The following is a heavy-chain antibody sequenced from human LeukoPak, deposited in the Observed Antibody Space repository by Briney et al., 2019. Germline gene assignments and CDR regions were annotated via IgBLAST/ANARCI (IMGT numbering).Heavy chain of an antibody. CDR2: INPNSGGT. Sequence: ASVKVSCKASGYTFTGYYMHWVRQAPGQGLEWMGWINPNSGGTNYAQKFQGRVTMTRDTSISTAYMELSRLRSDDTAVYYCATSSTSCYRCNWFDLWGQGTLVTVSS. CDR3: ATSSTSCYRCNWFDL. CDR1: GYTFTGYY. V-gene: IGHV1-2*02. D-gene: IGHD2-2*01. J-gene: IGHJ5*02.